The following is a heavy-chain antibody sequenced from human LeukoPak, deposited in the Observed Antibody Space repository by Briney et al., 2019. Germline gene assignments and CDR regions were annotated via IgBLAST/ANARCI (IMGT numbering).Heavy chain of an antibody. Sequence: PSETLSLTCAVSGSSISSGYYWGWIRPPPGKGLERIGSIYHSGSTYYNPSLKSRVTISVDTSKNQFSLKLSSVTAADTAVYYCARVLWFGAYNFDYWGQGTLVTVSS. J-gene: IGHJ4*02. CDR3: ARVLWFGAYNFDY. CDR1: GSSISSGYY. D-gene: IGHD3-10*01. CDR2: IYHSGST. V-gene: IGHV4-38-2*01.